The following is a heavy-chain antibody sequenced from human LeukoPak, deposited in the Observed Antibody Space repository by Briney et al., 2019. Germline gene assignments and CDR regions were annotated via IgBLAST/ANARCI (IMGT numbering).Heavy chain of an antibody. D-gene: IGHD6-13*01. CDR2: INHSGST. CDR1: GYSISTGYY. J-gene: IGHJ5*02. CDR3: ARKEGGELVNTRRWFDP. V-gene: IGHV4-38-2*02. Sequence: SETLSLTCTVSGYSISTGYYWDWIRQPPGKGLEWIGEINHSGSTNYNPSLKSRVTISVDTSKNQFSLKLTSVTAADTAVYYCARKEGGELVNTRRWFDPWGQGTLVTVSS.